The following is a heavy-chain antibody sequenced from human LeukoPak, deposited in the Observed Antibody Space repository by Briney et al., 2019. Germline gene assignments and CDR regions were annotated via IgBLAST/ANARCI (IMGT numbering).Heavy chain of an antibody. Sequence: GGSLRLSCAASGFTFSSYEMNWVRQAPGKGLEWVSYISSSGSTIYYADSVKGRFTISRDNAKNTLYLQMNSLRAEDTAVYYCCQENSGYDSFDYWGQGTLVTVSS. CDR3: CQENSGYDSFDY. D-gene: IGHD5-12*01. CDR2: ISSSGSTI. CDR1: GFTFSSYE. V-gene: IGHV3-48*03. J-gene: IGHJ4*02.